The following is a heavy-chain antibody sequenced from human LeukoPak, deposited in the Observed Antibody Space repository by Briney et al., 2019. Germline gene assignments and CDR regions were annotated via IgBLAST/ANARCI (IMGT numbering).Heavy chain of an antibody. J-gene: IGHJ4*02. CDR1: GGTFSSYA. V-gene: IGHV1-18*01. CDR3: ARDLWFGELVYFDY. Sequence: ASVKVSCKASGGTFSSYAISWVRQAPGQGLEWMGWISAYNGNTNYAQKLQGRVTMTTDTSTSTAYMELRSLRSDDTAVYYCARDLWFGELVYFDYWGQGTLVTVSS. D-gene: IGHD3-10*01. CDR2: ISAYNGNT.